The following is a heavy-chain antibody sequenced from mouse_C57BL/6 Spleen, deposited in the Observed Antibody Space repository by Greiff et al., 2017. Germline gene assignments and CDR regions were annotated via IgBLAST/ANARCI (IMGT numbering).Heavy chain of an antibody. CDR2: INPNNGGT. D-gene: IGHD3-2*02. J-gene: IGHJ2*01. CDR1: GYTFTDYY. CDR3: ARSRTAQASYYFDY. V-gene: IGHV1-26*01. Sequence: EVQLQQSGPELVKPGASVKISCKASGYTFTDYYMNWVKQSHGKSLEWIGDINPNNGGTSYNQKFKGKATLTVDKSSSTAYMELRSLTSEDAAVYYCARSRTAQASYYFDYWGQGTTLTVAS.